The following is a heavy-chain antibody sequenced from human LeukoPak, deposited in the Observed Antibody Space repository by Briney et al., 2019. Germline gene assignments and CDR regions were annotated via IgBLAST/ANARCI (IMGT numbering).Heavy chain of an antibody. CDR1: GYTFTSYC. Sequence: ASVKVSCKASGYTFTSYCMHWVRQAPGQGLEWMGIINPSGGSTSYAQKFQGRVTMTRDTSTSTVYMELSSLRSEDTAVYYCARSNNWNYEENWFDPWGQGTLVTVSS. CDR3: ARSNNWNYEENWFDP. CDR2: INPSGGST. J-gene: IGHJ5*02. D-gene: IGHD1-7*01. V-gene: IGHV1-46*01.